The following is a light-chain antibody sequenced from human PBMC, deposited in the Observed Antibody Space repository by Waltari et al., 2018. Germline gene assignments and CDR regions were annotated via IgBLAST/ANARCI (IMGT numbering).Light chain of an antibody. Sequence: AIRITQSPSSLSASTGDRVTITCRASQGISSYLAWYQQKPGNAPKLLIYGASTLQSGVPSRFSGSGSATDFTRTISCLQSEDFATYYCQQYHNYPFFGGGTRVEIK. V-gene: IGKV1-8*01. CDR1: QGISSY. CDR2: GAS. CDR3: QQYHNYPF. J-gene: IGKJ4*01.